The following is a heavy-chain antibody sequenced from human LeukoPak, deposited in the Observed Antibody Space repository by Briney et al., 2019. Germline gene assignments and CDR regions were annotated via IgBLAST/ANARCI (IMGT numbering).Heavy chain of an antibody. D-gene: IGHD5-12*01. V-gene: IGHV3-30-3*01. CDR3: ARDGVATYYYYGMDV. Sequence: GGSLRLSCVASGFTFSSYAMHWVRQAPGKGLEWVAVISYDGSNEYYADSVKGRFTISRDKSKNTLYLQMNSLRTEDTAVYYCARDGVATYYYYGMDVWGQGTTVTVSS. CDR1: GFTFSSYA. CDR2: ISYDGSNE. J-gene: IGHJ6*02.